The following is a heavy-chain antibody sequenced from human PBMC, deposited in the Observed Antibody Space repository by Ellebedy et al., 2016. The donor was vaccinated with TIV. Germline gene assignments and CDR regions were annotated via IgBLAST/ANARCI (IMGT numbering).Heavy chain of an antibody. D-gene: IGHD3-9*01. CDR3: ARAPIKVDMDV. J-gene: IGHJ6*02. CDR1: GGSVSSGSYY. Sequence: SETLSLXXTVSGGSVSSGSYYWSWIRQPPGKGLEWIGYIYYSGSTNYNPSLKSRVTISVDTSKNQFSLKLSSVTAADTAVYYCARAPIKVDMDVWGQGTTVTVSS. V-gene: IGHV4-61*01. CDR2: IYYSGST.